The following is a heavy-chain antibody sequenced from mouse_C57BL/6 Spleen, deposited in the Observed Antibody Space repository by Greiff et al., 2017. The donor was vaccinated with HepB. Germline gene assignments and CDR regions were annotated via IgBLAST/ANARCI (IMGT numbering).Heavy chain of an antibody. Sequence: QVQLKESGAELMKPGASVKLSCKATGYTFTGYWIEWVKQRPGHGLEWIGEILPGSGSTNYNEKFKGKATFTADTSSNTAYMQLSSLTTEDSAIYYCASPTGRGPWFAYWGQGTLVTVSA. V-gene: IGHV1-9*01. J-gene: IGHJ3*01. CDR1: GYTFTGYW. CDR3: ASPTGRGPWFAY. D-gene: IGHD1-1*01. CDR2: ILPGSGST.